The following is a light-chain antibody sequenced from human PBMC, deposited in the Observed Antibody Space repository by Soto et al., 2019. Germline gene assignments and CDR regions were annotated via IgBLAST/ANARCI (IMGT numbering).Light chain of an antibody. Sequence: QAVVTQEPSLTVSPGGTVTLTCASSTGAVTSGHYPYWFQQKPGQAPRTLIYDTTKSHSWTPVRFSGSLLGDKAALTLSGAQPEDEADYYCLLTFSGTWVFGGGTKLTVL. CDR2: DTT. J-gene: IGLJ3*02. CDR3: LLTFSGTWV. CDR1: TGAVTSGHY. V-gene: IGLV7-46*01.